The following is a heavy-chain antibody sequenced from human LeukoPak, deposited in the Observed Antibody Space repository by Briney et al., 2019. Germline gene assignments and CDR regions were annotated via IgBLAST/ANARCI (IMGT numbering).Heavy chain of an antibody. CDR2: IWYDGSNK. D-gene: IGHD6-13*01. J-gene: IGHJ6*03. Sequence: GGSLRLSCAASGFTFSSYGMHWVRQAPGKGLEWVAVIWYDGSNKYYADSVNGRFTISRDNSKNTLYLQMNSLRAEDTAVYYCAKHSSSWSYYYYYMDVWSKGTTVTVSS. V-gene: IGHV3-33*06. CDR1: GFTFSSYG. CDR3: AKHSSSWSYYYYYMDV.